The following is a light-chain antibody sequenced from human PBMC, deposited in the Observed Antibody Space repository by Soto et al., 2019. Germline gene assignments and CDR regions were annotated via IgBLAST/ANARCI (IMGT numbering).Light chain of an antibody. V-gene: IGLV2-18*02. CDR3: CSYTNDNTYV. Sequence: SVLTQPPSVSGSPGQSLTISCSGTSSDIGLYNRVSWYQQSPGTAPKLMIYDVSNRPSGVPDRFSVSRSGNTASLTISGLQPEDEADYYCCSYTNDNTYVFGTGTKVTVL. CDR1: SSDIGLYNR. CDR2: DVS. J-gene: IGLJ1*01.